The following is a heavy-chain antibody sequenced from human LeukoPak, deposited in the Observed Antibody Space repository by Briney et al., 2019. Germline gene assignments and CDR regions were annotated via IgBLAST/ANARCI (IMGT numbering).Heavy chain of an antibody. D-gene: IGHD6-19*01. Sequence: ASVKVSCKASGYTFTSYDINWVRQATGQGLEWMGWMNPNSGNTGYAQKFQGRVTMTRNTSISTAYMELSSLRSEDTAVYYCARGYKPGYSRGWSIFDFWGQGALVTVS. CDR1: GYTFTSYD. CDR2: MNPNSGNT. CDR3: ARGYKPGYSRGWSIFDF. J-gene: IGHJ4*02. V-gene: IGHV1-8*01.